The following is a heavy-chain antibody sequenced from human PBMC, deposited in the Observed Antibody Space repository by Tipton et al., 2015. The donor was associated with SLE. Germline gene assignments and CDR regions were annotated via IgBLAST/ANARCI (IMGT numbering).Heavy chain of an antibody. CDR3: ASPYSNYKYFQH. CDR1: GGSISSSSYY. Sequence: TLSLTCTVSGGSISSSSYYWDWIRQPPGKGLEWIGSIYYSGSTYYNPSLKSRVTISVDTSKNQFSLKLSSVTAADTAVYYCASPYSNYKYFQHWGQGTLVTVSS. D-gene: IGHD4-11*01. J-gene: IGHJ1*01. CDR2: IYYSGST. V-gene: IGHV4-39*01.